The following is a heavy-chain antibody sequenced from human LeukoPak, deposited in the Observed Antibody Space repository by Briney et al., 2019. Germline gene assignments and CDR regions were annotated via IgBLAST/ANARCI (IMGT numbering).Heavy chain of an antibody. D-gene: IGHD2-2*01. Sequence: GGSLRLSCAASGFTFSSYAMSWVRQAPGKGLEWVSAISGSGGSTYYADSVKGRFTISRDNSKNTLYLQMNSLRAEDTAVYYCAKDLAIVVPAAMGGTFDYWGQGTLVTVSS. CDR1: GFTFSSYA. CDR3: AKDLAIVVPAAMGGTFDY. CDR2: ISGSGGST. J-gene: IGHJ4*02. V-gene: IGHV3-23*01.